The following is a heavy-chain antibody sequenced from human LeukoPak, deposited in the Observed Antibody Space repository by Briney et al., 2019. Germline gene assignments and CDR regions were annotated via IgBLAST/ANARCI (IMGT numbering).Heavy chain of an antibody. V-gene: IGHV5-51*01. J-gene: IGHJ4*02. CDR2: IYPGDSDT. CDR1: GYRFTDYW. CDR3: ARQQDCSSTSCPFSFDY. D-gene: IGHD2-2*01. Sequence: GESLKISCVVSGYRFTDYWIGWVRQMPGKGLEWMGIIYPGDSDTRYSPSFQGQVTISADKSISTAYLQWSSLKASDTAMYYCARQQDCSSTSCPFSFDYWGQGTLVTVSS.